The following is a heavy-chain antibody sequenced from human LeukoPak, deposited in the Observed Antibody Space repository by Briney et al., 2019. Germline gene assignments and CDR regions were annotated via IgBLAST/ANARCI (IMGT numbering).Heavy chain of an antibody. Sequence: ETLSLTCTVSGGSISSGGYYWSWVRQAPGKGLEWVSAISGSGGSTYYADSVKGRFTISRDNSKNTLYLQMNSLRAEDTAVYYCAKEDGSEGFDYWGQGTLVTVSS. D-gene: IGHD5-24*01. CDR3: AKEDGSEGFDY. V-gene: IGHV3-23*01. CDR2: ISGSGGST. J-gene: IGHJ4*02. CDR1: GGSISSGGYY.